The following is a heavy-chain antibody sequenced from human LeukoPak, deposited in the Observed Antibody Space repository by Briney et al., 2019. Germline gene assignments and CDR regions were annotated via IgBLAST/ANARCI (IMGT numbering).Heavy chain of an antibody. V-gene: IGHV4-30-4*08. Sequence: TSETLSLTCTVSGGSISSGDYYWSWIRQPPGKGLEWIGYIYHSGSTYYNPSLKSRVTISVDTSKNQFSLKLSSVTAADTAVYYCARVGYYDSSGYYYNFDYWGQGTLVTVSS. CDR3: ARVGYYDSSGYYYNFDY. CDR2: IYHSGST. J-gene: IGHJ4*02. D-gene: IGHD3-22*01. CDR1: GGSISSGDYY.